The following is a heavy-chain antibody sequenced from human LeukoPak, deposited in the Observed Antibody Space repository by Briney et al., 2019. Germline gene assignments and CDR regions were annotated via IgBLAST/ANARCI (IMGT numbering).Heavy chain of an antibody. CDR3: ARERLENCNDGSCLYALDI. CDR1: GFSFSSYL. D-gene: IGHD2-15*01. V-gene: IGHV3-33*01. CDR2: IGFDVSKI. J-gene: IGHJ3*02. Sequence: SGGSLRLSCAASGFSFSSYLMHWVRQAPGKGLEWVALIGFDVSKIYYADSVKGRFTISRDNSKNTLYLQMNSLRDEDTAVYFCARERLENCNDGSCLYALDIWGQGTMVTISS.